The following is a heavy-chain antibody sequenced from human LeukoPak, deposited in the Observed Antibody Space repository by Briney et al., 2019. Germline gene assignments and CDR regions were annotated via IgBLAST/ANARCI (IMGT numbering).Heavy chain of an antibody. Sequence: GASVKVSCKASGYTFTSYGISWVRQAPGQGLEWMGWISAYNGNTNYAQKLQGRVTMTTDTSTSTAYMELRSLRSDDTAVYYCARDRRGHSYGYFDYWGQGTLVTASS. CDR1: GYTFTSYG. CDR2: ISAYNGNT. J-gene: IGHJ4*02. V-gene: IGHV1-18*01. D-gene: IGHD5-18*01. CDR3: ARDRRGHSYGYFDY.